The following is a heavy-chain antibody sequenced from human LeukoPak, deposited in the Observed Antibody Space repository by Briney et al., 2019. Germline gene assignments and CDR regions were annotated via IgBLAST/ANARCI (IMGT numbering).Heavy chain of an antibody. CDR1: GFTVSSNY. CDR2: NYSGGST. CDR3: ARDKHYYDSSGYSS. D-gene: IGHD3-22*01. V-gene: IGHV3-53*01. J-gene: IGHJ5*02. Sequence: TGGSLRLSCAASGFTVSSNYMSWVRQAPGKGLEWVSVNYSGGSTYYADSVKGRFTISRDNSKNTLYLQMNSLRAEDTAVYYCARDKHYYDSSGYSSWGQGTLVTVSS.